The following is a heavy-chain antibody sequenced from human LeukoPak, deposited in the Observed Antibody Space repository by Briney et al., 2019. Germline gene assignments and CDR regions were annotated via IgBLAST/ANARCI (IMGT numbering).Heavy chain of an antibody. CDR2: ISERGGNT. Sequence: PGGSLRLSCAASGFTFSSFAMSWVRRAPGRGLEWVSGISERGGNTYYTDSVKGRFTISRDNSKNTLYLQMNSLRAEDTAIYYCAKDREAYCSGGSCYSAFDYWGQGTLVTVSS. CDR3: AKDREAYCSGGSCYSAFDY. V-gene: IGHV3-23*01. D-gene: IGHD2-15*01. CDR1: GFTFSSFA. J-gene: IGHJ4*02.